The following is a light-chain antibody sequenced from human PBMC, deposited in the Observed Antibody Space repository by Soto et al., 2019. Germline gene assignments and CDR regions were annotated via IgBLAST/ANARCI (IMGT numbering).Light chain of an antibody. CDR1: QSVSSY. J-gene: IGKJ5*01. V-gene: IGKV3-11*01. CDR3: QQRSNWPST. CDR2: EAS. Sequence: EIVVTQSPPTLSLSPGERATLSCRASQSVSSYLAWYQQKPGQAPRLLIYEASNRATGIPARVSGSGSGTDFTLTISSLEPGDFAVYYCQQRSNWPSTFGQGTRLEIK.